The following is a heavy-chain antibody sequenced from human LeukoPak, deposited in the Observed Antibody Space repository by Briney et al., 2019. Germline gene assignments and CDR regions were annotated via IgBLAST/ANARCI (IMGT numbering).Heavy chain of an antibody. J-gene: IGHJ4*02. D-gene: IGHD3-22*01. Sequence: GGSLRLSCVVSGFTFSSYGMSWVRQAPGKGLEWVSGISGSGSNTYYADSVKGRFTISRDNSKNTLYLQMNSLRAEDTAVYYCAKDMSSGYYRYYFDYWGQGTLVTVSS. CDR3: AKDMSSGYYRYYFDY. CDR1: GFTFSSYG. CDR2: ISGSGSNT. V-gene: IGHV3-23*01.